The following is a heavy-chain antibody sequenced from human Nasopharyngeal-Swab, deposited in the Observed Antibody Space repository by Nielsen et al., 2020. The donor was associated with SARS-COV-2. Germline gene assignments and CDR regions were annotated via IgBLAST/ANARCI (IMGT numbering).Heavy chain of an antibody. V-gene: IGHV3-11*06. J-gene: IGHJ6*02. CDR1: GFTFSDYY. CDR3: ARDQIQLWSYYYYYGMDV. D-gene: IGHD5-18*01. CDR2: ISSSRSYT. Sequence: GGSLRLSCAASGFTFSDYYMSWIRQAPGKGLEWVSYISSSRSYTNYADSVKGRFTTPRDNSKNTMYLQMNSLRAEDTAVYYCARDQIQLWSYYYYYGMDVWGQGTRVTVSS.